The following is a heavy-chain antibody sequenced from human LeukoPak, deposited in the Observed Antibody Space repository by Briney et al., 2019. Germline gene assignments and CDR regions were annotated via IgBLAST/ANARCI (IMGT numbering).Heavy chain of an antibody. J-gene: IGHJ3*02. Sequence: PSQTLSLTCTVSGGSINSGAHYWSWVRQPPGKGLEWIEYISYSGSTYYNPSLKSRVTISVDTSKNQFSLKLSSVTAADTAVYYCARWQGDFAFDIWSQGTMVTVSS. CDR2: ISYSGST. CDR3: ARWQGDFAFDI. V-gene: IGHV4-30-4*01. CDR1: GGSINSGAHY. D-gene: IGHD3-3*01.